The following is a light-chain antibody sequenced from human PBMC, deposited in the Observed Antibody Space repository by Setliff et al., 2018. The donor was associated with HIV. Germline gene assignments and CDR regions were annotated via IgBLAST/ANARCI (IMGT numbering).Light chain of an antibody. CDR1: SNDVGRYNL. V-gene: IGLV2-14*02. CDR3: TSYAGSNNFVV. J-gene: IGLJ3*02. CDR2: EVT. Sequence: QSALTQPASVSGSPGQAITISCTGTSNDVGRYNLVSWYQQHPGKAPKLVIYEVTKRPSGVPDRFSGSKSGNTASLTVSGLQAEDEAVYYCTSYAGSNNFVVFGGGTKVTVL.